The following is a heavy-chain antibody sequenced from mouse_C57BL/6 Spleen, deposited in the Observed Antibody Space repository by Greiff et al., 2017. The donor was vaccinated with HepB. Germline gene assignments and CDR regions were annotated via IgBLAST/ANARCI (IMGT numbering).Heavy chain of an antibody. Sequence: VQLQQSGPGLVKPSQSLSLTCSVTGYSITSGYYWNWIRQFPGNKLEWMGYISYDGSNNYNPSLKNRISITRDTSKHQFFLKLNSVTTEDTATYYCARDQDYGSSYDYWGQGTTLTVSS. CDR1: GYSITSGYY. CDR2: ISYDGSN. D-gene: IGHD1-1*01. CDR3: ARDQDYGSSYDY. V-gene: IGHV3-6*01. J-gene: IGHJ2*01.